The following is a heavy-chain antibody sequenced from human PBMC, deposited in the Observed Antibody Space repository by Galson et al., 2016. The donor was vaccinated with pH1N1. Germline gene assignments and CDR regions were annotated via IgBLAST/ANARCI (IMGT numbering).Heavy chain of an antibody. CDR1: GYTLSQIS. Sequence: SVKVSCKVSGYTLSQISIHWVRQAPGIGLEWMGGFDPQDGETIYAQKFQGRVSMTEDTATDTAYMEMSSLRSDDTAVYYCATDLYFYGSLRKLYFDYWGQGTLVTVSS. V-gene: IGHV1-24*01. J-gene: IGHJ4*02. CDR2: FDPQDGET. D-gene: IGHD3-10*01. CDR3: ATDLYFYGSLRKLYFDY.